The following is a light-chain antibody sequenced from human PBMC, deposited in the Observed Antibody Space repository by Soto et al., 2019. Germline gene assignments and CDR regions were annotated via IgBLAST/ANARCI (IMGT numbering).Light chain of an antibody. J-gene: IGLJ1*01. CDR2: EVS. CDR1: NSDVGGYDY. V-gene: IGLV2-14*01. Sequence: QSALTQPTSVSGSPGQSITISCTGTNSDVGGYDYVSWYQLHPGKAPKLMVFEVSNRPSGVSYRFSGSKSGNTASLTISGLQAEDEADYFCSSYSISTAYLFGTGTKLTVL. CDR3: SSYSISTAYL.